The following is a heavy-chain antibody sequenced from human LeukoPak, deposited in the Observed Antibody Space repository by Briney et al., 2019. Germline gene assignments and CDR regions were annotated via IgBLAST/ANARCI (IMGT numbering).Heavy chain of an antibody. CDR2: ISSSSSYI. D-gene: IGHD3-22*01. J-gene: IGHJ4*02. Sequence: GGSLRLSCAASGFTFSSYSMNWVRQAPGEGLEWVSSISSSSSYIYYADSVKGRFTISRDNAKNSLYLQMNSLRAEDTAVYYCARDADYYYDSSGYYYLDYWGQGTLVTVSS. V-gene: IGHV3-21*01. CDR1: GFTFSSYS. CDR3: ARDADYYYDSSGYYYLDY.